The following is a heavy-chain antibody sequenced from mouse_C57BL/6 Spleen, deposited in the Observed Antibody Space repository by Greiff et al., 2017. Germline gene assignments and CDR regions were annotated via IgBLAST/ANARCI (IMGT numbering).Heavy chain of an antibody. V-gene: IGHV1-15*01. J-gene: IGHJ2*01. Sequence: QVQLQQSGAELVRPGASVTLSCKASGYTFTDYEMHWVKQTPVHGLEWIGAIDPETGGTAYNQKFKGKAILTADKSSSTASMELRSLTSEDSAVYYCTRGNFDYWGQGTTRTVSS. CDR2: IDPETGGT. CDR1: GYTFTDYE. CDR3: TRGNFDY.